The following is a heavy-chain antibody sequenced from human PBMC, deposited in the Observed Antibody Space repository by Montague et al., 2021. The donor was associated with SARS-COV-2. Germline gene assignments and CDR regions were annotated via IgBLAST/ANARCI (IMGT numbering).Heavy chain of an antibody. CDR2: SYYSGST. CDR3: ARGRRYSCTRYGAFDP. CDR1: RGSISSGGNY. J-gene: IGHJ5*02. D-gene: IGHD2-15*01. Sequence: TLSLTCTVSRGSISSGGNYWSWIRQHPVKGLEWIGYSYYSGSTYYNPSLKSRVSISVDTSKNQFSLKLSSVTAADTAVYYCARGRRYSCTRYGAFDPWGQGMQVTVSS. V-gene: IGHV4-31*03.